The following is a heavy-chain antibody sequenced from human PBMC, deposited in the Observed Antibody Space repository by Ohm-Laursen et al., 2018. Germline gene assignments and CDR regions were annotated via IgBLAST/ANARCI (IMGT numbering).Heavy chain of an antibody. D-gene: IGHD2-21*02. V-gene: IGHV1-69*05. J-gene: IGHJ6*02. CDR1: GGTFSSYA. CDR3: ARAHIVVVTATNPYYYYGMDV. CDR2: IIPIFGTP. Sequence: SVKVSCNASGGTFSSYAIHWVRQAPGQGLEYLGGIIPIFGTPDYAQSFQGRVTITTDDSTSTAYMELSSLRSEDTAVYYCARAHIVVVTATNPYYYYGMDVWGQGTTVTVSS.